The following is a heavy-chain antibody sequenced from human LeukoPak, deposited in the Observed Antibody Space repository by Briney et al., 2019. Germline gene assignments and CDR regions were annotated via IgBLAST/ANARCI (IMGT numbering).Heavy chain of an antibody. CDR2: IYHSGST. J-gene: IGHJ5*02. CDR1: GYSISSGYY. CDR3: ARLSIAAAGTGWFDP. D-gene: IGHD6-13*01. V-gene: IGHV4-38-2*02. Sequence: PLETLSLTCTVSGYSISSGYYWGWIRQPPGKGLEWIGSIYHSGSTYYNPSLKSRVTISVDTSKNQFSLKLSSVTAADTAVYYCARLSIAAAGTGWFDPWGQGTLVTVSS.